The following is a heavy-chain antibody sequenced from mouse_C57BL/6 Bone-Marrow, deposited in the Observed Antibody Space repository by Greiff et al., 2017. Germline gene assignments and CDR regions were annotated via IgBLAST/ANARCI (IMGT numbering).Heavy chain of an antibody. CDR2: IYPRTGNT. Sequence: VQLQQSGAELARPGASVKLSCKASGYTFTSYGISWVKQRTGKGLEWIGEIYPRTGNTYYNEKFKGKATLTADKSSSTAYMDLRSLRSECSAVEFCARERWLLNYWGQGTTLTVSS. D-gene: IGHD2-3*01. V-gene: IGHV1-81*01. CDR3: ARERWLLNY. J-gene: IGHJ2*01. CDR1: GYTFTSYG.